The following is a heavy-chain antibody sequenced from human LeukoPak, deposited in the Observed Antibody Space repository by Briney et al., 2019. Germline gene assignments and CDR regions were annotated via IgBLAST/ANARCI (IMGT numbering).Heavy chain of an antibody. D-gene: IGHD6-19*01. Sequence: SETLSLTCTVSGGSISSYYWSWIRQPPGKGLEWIGYIYTSGSTNYNPSLKSRVTISVDTSKNQFSLKLSSVTAADTAVYYCARSFITVADDAFDIWGQGTMVTVSS. CDR2: IYTSGST. CDR1: GGSISSYY. J-gene: IGHJ3*02. CDR3: ARSFITVADDAFDI. V-gene: IGHV4-4*09.